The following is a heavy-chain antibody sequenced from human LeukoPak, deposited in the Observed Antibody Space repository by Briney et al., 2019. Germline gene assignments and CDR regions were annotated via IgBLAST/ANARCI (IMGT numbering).Heavy chain of an antibody. CDR2: IYTNGDT. D-gene: IGHD6-13*01. Sequence: LETLSLTCTVSGGSLSGYFWSWIRQPAGQGLEWIGRIYTNGDTRYNPSLKSRVTMSVDTSKNQLSLKLRPATAADTAVYYCARAAGAAGGQYFDYWGQGMLVTVSS. CDR3: ARAAGAAGGQYFDY. J-gene: IGHJ4*02. V-gene: IGHV4-4*07. CDR1: GGSLSGYF.